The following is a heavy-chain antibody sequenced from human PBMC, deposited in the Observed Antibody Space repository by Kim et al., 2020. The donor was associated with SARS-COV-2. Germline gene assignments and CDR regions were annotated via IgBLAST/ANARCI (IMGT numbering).Heavy chain of an antibody. Sequence: GGSLRLSCAASGFTFSSYGMHWVRQAPGKGLEWVAVISYDGSNKYYADSVKGRFTISRDNSKNTLYLQMNSLRAEDTAVYYCAKGSLWFGESGGAIYYYGMDVWGQGTTVTVSS. J-gene: IGHJ6*02. CDR2: ISYDGSNK. V-gene: IGHV3-30*18. CDR3: AKGSLWFGESGGAIYYYGMDV. D-gene: IGHD3-10*01. CDR1: GFTFSSYG.